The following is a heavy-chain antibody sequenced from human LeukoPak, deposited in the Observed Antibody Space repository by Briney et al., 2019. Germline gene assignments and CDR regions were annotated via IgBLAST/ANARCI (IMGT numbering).Heavy chain of an antibody. CDR2: ITTTGDT. D-gene: IGHD2-2*01. CDR3: ARATTRYCTSTSCLYWYFDL. CDR1: GFTFSKYD. V-gene: IGHV3-13*04. J-gene: IGHJ2*01. Sequence: GGSLRLSCAASGFTFSKYDMHWVGHASGKGLEWVSGITTTGDTYYPGSVKGRFTFSRENTKNSLSLQMNSLRAGDTAVYYCARATTRYCTSTSCLYWYFDLWGRGTLVTVSS.